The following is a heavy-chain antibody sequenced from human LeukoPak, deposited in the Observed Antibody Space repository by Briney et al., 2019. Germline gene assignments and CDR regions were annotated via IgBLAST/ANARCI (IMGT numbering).Heavy chain of an antibody. CDR2: FSGSEDSA. D-gene: IGHD6-19*01. J-gene: IGHJ4*02. CDR1: GFTVSTYG. CDR3: AKPLYNSGWYGGGDY. V-gene: IGHV3-23*01. Sequence: GGSLRLPCAASGFTVSTYGMSWVRQAPGKGPEWVSGFSGSEDSAYYADSVKGRFTISRDNSKNTLYLQMNSLRAEDTAVYYCAKPLYNSGWYGGGDYWGQGTLVTVSS.